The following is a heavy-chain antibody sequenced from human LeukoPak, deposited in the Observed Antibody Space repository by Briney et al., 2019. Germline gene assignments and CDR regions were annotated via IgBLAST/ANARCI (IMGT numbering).Heavy chain of an antibody. Sequence: SETLSLTCAVYGGSFSGYYWSWIRQPPGKGLEWIGEINHSGSTNYNPSLKSRVTISVHTSKHQSSLNLSSVTAAETAVYYCARRVIQLWPGGRNFDYWGQGTLVTVSS. V-gene: IGHV4-34*01. J-gene: IGHJ4*02. CDR2: INHSGST. CDR1: GGSFSGYY. CDR3: ARRVIQLWPGGRNFDY. D-gene: IGHD5-18*01.